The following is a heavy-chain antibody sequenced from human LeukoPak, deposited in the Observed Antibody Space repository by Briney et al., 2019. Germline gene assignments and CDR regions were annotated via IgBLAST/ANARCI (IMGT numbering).Heavy chain of an antibody. J-gene: IGHJ4*02. Sequence: SETLSLTCAVYGGSFSGYYWSWIRQPPGKGLEWIGEINHSGSTNYNPSLKSRVTISVDTSKNQFSLKLSSVTAADTAVYYCARDLRRQQLAFDYWGQGTLVTVSS. CDR1: GGSFSGYY. CDR3: ARDLRRQQLAFDY. CDR2: INHSGST. D-gene: IGHD6-6*01. V-gene: IGHV4-34*01.